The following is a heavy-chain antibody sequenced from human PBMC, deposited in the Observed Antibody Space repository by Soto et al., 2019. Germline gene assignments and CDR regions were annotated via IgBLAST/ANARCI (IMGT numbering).Heavy chain of an antibody. CDR2: ISSSSSTI. CDR1: GFTFSSYS. J-gene: IGHJ4*02. V-gene: IGHV3-48*02. CDR3: AREGYDYVWGILFDY. D-gene: IGHD3-16*01. Sequence: GGSLRLSCSASGFTFSSYSMNWVRQAPGKGLEWVSYISSSSSTIYYADSVKGRFTISRDNAKNSLYLQMNSLRDEDTAVYYCAREGYDYVWGILFDYWGQGTLVTVCS.